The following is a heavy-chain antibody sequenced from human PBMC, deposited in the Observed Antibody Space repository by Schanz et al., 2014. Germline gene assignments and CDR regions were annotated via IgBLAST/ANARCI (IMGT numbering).Heavy chain of an antibody. CDR3: ARGRSLGWCDY. Sequence: VQLVESGGGVVQPGRSLRLSCAASGFMFEDYDMHWVRQAPGKGLEWVSGISWNGGTKDYADSVKGRFTISRDNAKNSLYLQMHSLRAEDTAVYYCARGRSLGWCDYWGQGTLVTVSS. CDR1: GFMFEDYD. V-gene: IGHV3-9*01. J-gene: IGHJ4*02. D-gene: IGHD2-21*01. CDR2: ISWNGGTK.